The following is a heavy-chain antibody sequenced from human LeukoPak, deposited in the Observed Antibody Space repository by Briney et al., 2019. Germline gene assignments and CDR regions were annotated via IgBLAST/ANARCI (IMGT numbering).Heavy chain of an antibody. J-gene: IGHJ4*02. V-gene: IGHV1-2*06. CDR1: GYTFTNYY. CDR3: ASLYDIVGTTVDY. Sequence: ASVKVSCKTSGYTFTNYYIHWVRQAPGQGLEWMGRIDPNSGGTKSAKNFQGRVTMTRDTSISTAYMALSGLRSDDTAVYYCASLYDIVGTTVDYWGQGTLVTVSS. D-gene: IGHD1-26*01. CDR2: IDPNSGGT.